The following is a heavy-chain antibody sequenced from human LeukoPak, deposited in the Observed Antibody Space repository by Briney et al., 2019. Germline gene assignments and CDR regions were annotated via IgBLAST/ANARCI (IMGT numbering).Heavy chain of an antibody. V-gene: IGHV3-74*01. D-gene: IGHD2/OR15-2a*01. J-gene: IGHJ4*02. Sequence: GGSLRLSCAASGNYWMHWVRQVPGKGLVWVSHINSDGSWTSYADSVKGRFTISKDNAKSTVSLQMNSLRAEDTAVYYCVSFYETYWGRGTLVTVSS. CDR1: GNYW. CDR2: INSDGSWT. CDR3: VSFYETY.